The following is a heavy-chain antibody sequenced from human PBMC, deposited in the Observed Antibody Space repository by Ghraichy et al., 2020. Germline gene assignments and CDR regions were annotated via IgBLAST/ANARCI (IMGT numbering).Heavy chain of an antibody. CDR3: ARTHYYGSGSYPYYFDY. Sequence: SETLSLTCTVSGGSISSYYWSWIQQPPGKGLEWIGYIYYSGSTNYNPSLKSRVTISVDTSKNQFSLKLSSVTAADTAVYYCARTHYYGSGSYPYYFDYWGQGTLVTVSS. V-gene: IGHV4-59*01. CDR1: GGSISSYY. J-gene: IGHJ4*02. D-gene: IGHD3-10*01. CDR2: IYYSGST.